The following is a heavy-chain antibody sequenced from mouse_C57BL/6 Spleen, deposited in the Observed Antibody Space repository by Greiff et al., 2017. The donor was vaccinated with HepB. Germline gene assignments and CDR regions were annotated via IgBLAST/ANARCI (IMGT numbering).Heavy chain of an antibody. V-gene: IGHV1-20*01. CDR2: INPYNGDT. CDR3: ARNYYDYDEGYAMDY. CDR1: GYSFTGYF. Sequence: VQLKESGPELVKPGDSVKISCKASGYSFTGYFMNWVMQSHGKSLEWIGRINPYNGDTFYNQKFKGKATLTVDKSSSTAHMELRSLTSEDSAVYYCARNYYDYDEGYAMDYWGQGTSVTVSS. D-gene: IGHD2-4*01. J-gene: IGHJ4*01.